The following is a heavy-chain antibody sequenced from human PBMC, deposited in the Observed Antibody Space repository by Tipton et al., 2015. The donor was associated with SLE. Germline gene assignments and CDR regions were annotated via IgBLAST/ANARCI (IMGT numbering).Heavy chain of an antibody. CDR1: GFTFSSYG. V-gene: IGHV3-33*01. J-gene: IGHJ6*02. D-gene: IGHD4-11*01. Sequence: SLRLSCAASGFTFSSYGMHWVRQAPGKGLEWVAAIWYDGSNKYYADSVKGRFTISRDNSKNTLYLQMNSLRAEDTAVYYCARDIAYSTTVNCGMDVWGQGTTVPVSS. CDR2: IWYDGSNK. CDR3: ARDIAYSTTVNCGMDV.